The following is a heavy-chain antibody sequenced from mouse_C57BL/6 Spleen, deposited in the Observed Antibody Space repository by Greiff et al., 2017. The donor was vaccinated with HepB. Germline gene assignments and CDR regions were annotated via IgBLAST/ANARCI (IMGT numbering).Heavy chain of an antibody. CDR3: ARVVANYAMDY. Sequence: EVHLVESEGGLVQPGRSMKLSCTASGFTFSDYYMAWVRQVPEKGLEWVANINYDGSSTYYLDSLKSRFIISRDNAKNILYLQMSSLKSEDTATYYCARVVANYAMDYWGQGTSVTVSS. CDR1: GFTFSDYY. V-gene: IGHV5-16*01. CDR2: INYDGSST. D-gene: IGHD1-1*01. J-gene: IGHJ4*01.